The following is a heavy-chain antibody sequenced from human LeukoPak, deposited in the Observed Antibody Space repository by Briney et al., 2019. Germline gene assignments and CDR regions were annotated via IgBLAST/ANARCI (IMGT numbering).Heavy chain of an antibody. J-gene: IGHJ4*02. CDR1: GFTFSSYE. Sequence: GGSLRLSCVASGFTFSSYEMNWVRQAPGKGLEWVSYISSSGSTIYYADSVKGRFTISRDNAKNSLYLQMNRLRAEDTAVYYCATDGGPGYSSSWYLYWGQGTLVTVSS. CDR2: ISSSGSTI. D-gene: IGHD6-13*01. V-gene: IGHV3-48*03. CDR3: ATDGGPGYSSSWYLY.